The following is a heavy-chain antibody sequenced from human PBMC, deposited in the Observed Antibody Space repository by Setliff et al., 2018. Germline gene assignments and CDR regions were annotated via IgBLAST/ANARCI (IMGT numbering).Heavy chain of an antibody. D-gene: IGHD5-12*01. V-gene: IGHV3-30*02. CDR3: AKVPNSGGYAGPFDF. CDR2: IQHDGSRE. CDR1: GFRFSTSD. J-gene: IGHJ4*02. Sequence: QPGGSLRLSCEASGFRFSTSDMHWVRQAPGKGLEWVSFIQHDGSREFYGDPAKGRFIISRDNSKNTLYLQMNSMSAEDTAVYYCAKVPNSGGYAGPFDFWGQGTLVTVSS.